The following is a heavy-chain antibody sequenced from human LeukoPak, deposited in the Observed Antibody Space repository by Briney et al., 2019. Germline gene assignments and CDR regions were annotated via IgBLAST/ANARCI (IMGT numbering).Heavy chain of an antibody. CDR1: GXXXXDYX. CDR2: ISWNSGSI. D-gene: IGHD4-17*01. Sequence: GRSLRLSCAASGXXXXDYXXHXXRQAXXXXXXXASGISWNSGSIGYADSVKGRFTISRDNAKNSLYLQMNSLRAEDTALYYCAKDIATTPAWYFDFWGRGTLVTVSS. V-gene: IGHV3-9*01. CDR3: AKDIATTPAWYFDF. J-gene: IGHJ2*01.